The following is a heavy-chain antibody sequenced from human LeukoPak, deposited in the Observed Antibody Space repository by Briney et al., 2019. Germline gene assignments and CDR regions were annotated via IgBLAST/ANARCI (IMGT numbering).Heavy chain of an antibody. CDR1: GASFSAYY. CDR3: VGGHNHIWGMSDF. V-gene: IGHV4-34*01. CDR2: ISHSGDT. Sequence: PSETLSLTCAVSGASFSAYYWSWMRQSPGKGLEWIGEISHSGDTIYNPSLKSRVTISVDTSKSQFSLNLNSMTAADPAVYYCVGGHNHIWGMSDFWGQGTQVTVSS. D-gene: IGHD3-16*01. J-gene: IGHJ4*02.